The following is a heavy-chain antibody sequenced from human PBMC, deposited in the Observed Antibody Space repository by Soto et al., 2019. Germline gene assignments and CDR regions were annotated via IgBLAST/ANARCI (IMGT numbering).Heavy chain of an antibody. D-gene: IGHD1-1*01. CDR2: IRKIIDGGAV. V-gene: IGHV3-15*01. CDR3: TTVGVWGLEPPGMDV. Sequence: EVQLVESGGDLVKPGGSLRLSCAASGFTFSNAWISWIRQAPGRGLEWIGRIRKIIDGGAVDYVAPVEGRFTISRDDSEDTAYLQMNSLRTDDTAIYYCTTVGVWGLEPPGMDVWGKGTTVIVSS. CDR1: GFTFSNAW. J-gene: IGHJ6*04.